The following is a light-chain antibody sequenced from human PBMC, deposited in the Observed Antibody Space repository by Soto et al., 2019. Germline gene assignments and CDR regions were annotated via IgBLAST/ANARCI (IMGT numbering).Light chain of an antibody. CDR1: QSVSNNY. V-gene: IGKV3-20*01. CDR3: QPYGSSPPIT. J-gene: IGKJ5*01. Sequence: EIVLTQSPGTLSLSPGERATLSCRASQSVSNNYLAWYQQKPGQAPRLLIYGASSRATGIPDRFTGSGSGTDFTLTIARLEPADYAVYYCQPYGSSPPITFGQGTRLEIK. CDR2: GAS.